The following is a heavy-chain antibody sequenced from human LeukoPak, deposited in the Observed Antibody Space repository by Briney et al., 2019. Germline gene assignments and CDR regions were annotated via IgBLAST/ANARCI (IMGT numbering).Heavy chain of an antibody. CDR1: GFIFNDYA. Sequence: GGSLRPSCAASGFIFNDYAMHWVRQAPGKGLEWVAGISWNSGTIAYADSVKGRFTISRDNAKNSLYLQMNSLRPEDMAFYFCAKVAAYSSGWYDSWGQGTLVTVSS. J-gene: IGHJ5*01. CDR2: ISWNSGTI. D-gene: IGHD6-19*01. V-gene: IGHV3-9*03. CDR3: AKVAAYSSGWYDS.